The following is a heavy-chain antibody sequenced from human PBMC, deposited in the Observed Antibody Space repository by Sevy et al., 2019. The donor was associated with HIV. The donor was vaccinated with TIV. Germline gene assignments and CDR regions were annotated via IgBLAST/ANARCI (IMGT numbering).Heavy chain of an antibody. CDR2: IIPIFGTA. CDR3: ARDFFGDTAMVNGFDAFDI. D-gene: IGHD5-18*01. V-gene: IGHV1-69*13. CDR1: GGTFSSYA. Sequence: ASVKVSCKASGGTFSSYAISWVRQAPGQGLEWMGGIIPIFGTANYAQKFQGRVTITADESTSTAYMELSSLRSEDTAGYYCARDFFGDTAMVNGFDAFDIWGQGTMVTVSS. J-gene: IGHJ3*02.